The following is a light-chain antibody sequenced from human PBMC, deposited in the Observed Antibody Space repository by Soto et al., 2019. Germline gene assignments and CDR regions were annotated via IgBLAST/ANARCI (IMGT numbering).Light chain of an antibody. Sequence: QSALTQPASVSGSPGQSITISCTGTSSDVGGYNYVSWYQQHPGKAPRLMVFEVINRPSGVSNRFSGSKSGNVASLTISGLQAEDEADYYCCSYTGTDTLAVFGSGTKVTVL. CDR2: EVI. CDR1: SSDVGGYNY. CDR3: CSYTGTDTLAV. V-gene: IGLV2-14*01. J-gene: IGLJ1*01.